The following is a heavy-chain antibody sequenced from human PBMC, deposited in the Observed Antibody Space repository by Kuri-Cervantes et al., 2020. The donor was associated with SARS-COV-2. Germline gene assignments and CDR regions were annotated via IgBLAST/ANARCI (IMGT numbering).Heavy chain of an antibody. D-gene: IGHD3-3*01. CDR2: ISYDGSNK. Sequence: GGSLRLSCEVSGFLFSASAIHWVRQAPGKGLEWVAVISYDGSNKYYADSVKGRFTISRDNSKNTLYLQMNSLRAEDTAVYYCAKDFLITIFGVVITYLDYWGQGTLVTVSS. CDR3: AKDFLITIFGVVITYLDY. CDR1: GFLFSASA. V-gene: IGHV3-30-3*01. J-gene: IGHJ4*02.